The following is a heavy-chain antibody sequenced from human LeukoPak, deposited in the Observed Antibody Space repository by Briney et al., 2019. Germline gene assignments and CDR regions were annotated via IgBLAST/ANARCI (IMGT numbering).Heavy chain of an antibody. V-gene: IGHV4-34*01. D-gene: IGHD5-12*01. J-gene: IGHJ3*02. Sequence: SETLSLTCAVYGGSFSGYYWSWIRQPPGKGLEWIGEINHSGSTNYNPSLKSRVTISVDTSKNQFSLKLRSVTAADTAVYYCARPTKNDLGAFDIWGQGTMVTVSS. CDR1: GGSFSGYY. CDR3: ARPTKNDLGAFDI. CDR2: INHSGST.